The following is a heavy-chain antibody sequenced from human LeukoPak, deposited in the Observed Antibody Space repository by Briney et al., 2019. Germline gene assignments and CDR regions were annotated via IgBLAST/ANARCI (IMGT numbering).Heavy chain of an antibody. D-gene: IGHD6-13*01. CDR2: ISSSGSTI. J-gene: IGHJ6*03. V-gene: IGHV3-48*03. CDR1: GFTFSSYE. Sequence: GGSLRLSCAASGFTFSSYEMNWVRQAPGKGLEWVSYISSSGSTIYYADSVKGRFTISRDNAKNSLYLQMNSLRAEDTAVYYCARDGAAGSYYYYYMDVWGKGTTVTISS. CDR3: ARDGAAGSYYYYYMDV.